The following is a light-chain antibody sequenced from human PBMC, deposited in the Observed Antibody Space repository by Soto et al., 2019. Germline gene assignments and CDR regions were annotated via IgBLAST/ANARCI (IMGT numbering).Light chain of an antibody. V-gene: IGLV4-60*02. CDR2: VEGSGSY. CDR1: SGHSTYI. Sequence: QLVLTQSSSSSASLGSSVRLTCTLSSGHSTYIIAWHQQQPGKAPRFLMKVEGSGSYDKGSGVPDRFSGSSSGADRYLTISNLQFEEEADYFCETWDNKTWVFGGGTKLTVL. CDR3: ETWDNKTWV. J-gene: IGLJ3*02.